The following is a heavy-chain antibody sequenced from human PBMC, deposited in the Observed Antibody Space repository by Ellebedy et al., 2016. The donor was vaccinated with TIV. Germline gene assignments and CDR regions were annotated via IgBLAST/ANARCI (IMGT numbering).Heavy chain of an antibody. CDR2: ITESGGNT. Sequence: GESLKISCAASGISLRSYAMSWVRQAPGKGLEWVSSITESGGNTYYADSVKGRFTISRDNSKDTLFLQMNSLRAEDTAIYFCARDTVGVGPAFDVWGQGTMVTVSS. CDR1: GISLRSYA. V-gene: IGHV3-23*01. D-gene: IGHD4-23*01. CDR3: ARDTVGVGPAFDV. J-gene: IGHJ3*01.